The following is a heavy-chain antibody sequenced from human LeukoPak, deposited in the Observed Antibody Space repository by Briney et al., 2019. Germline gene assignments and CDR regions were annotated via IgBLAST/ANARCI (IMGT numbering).Heavy chain of an antibody. Sequence: QPGGSLRLSCATSGLAVSTSVIYWFRPAPGKGLEWVSDIKGPHAQPSYADSVKGRFSISRDDSKNTVYLEMNSLRAEDTALYYCAKVGVRINSGDYWGQGTLVTVSS. CDR2: IKGPHAQP. J-gene: IGHJ4*02. CDR1: GLAVSTSV. D-gene: IGHD3-10*01. CDR3: AKVGVRINSGDY. V-gene: IGHV3-23*01.